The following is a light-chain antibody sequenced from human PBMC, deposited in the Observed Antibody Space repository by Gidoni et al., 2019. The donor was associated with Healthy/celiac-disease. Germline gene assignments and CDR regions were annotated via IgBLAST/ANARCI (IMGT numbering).Light chain of an antibody. Sequence: EIVLTPSPVTLSLSPGERATLSCMASQSVSSSYLAWYQQKPGQAPRLLIYGASSRATGIPDRFSGSGSGTDFTLTISRLEPEDFAVSYCQQYGSSPPYTFGQGTKLEIK. CDR2: GAS. CDR3: QQYGSSPPYT. J-gene: IGKJ2*01. CDR1: QSVSSSY. V-gene: IGKV3-20*01.